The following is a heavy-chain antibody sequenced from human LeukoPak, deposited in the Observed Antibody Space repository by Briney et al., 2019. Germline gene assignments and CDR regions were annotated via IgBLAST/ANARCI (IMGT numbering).Heavy chain of an antibody. V-gene: IGHV1-69*05. Sequence: SVKVSCKASGGTFSSYAVSWVRQAPGQGLEWMGGIIPIFGTANYAQKFQGRVTITTDESTSTAYMELSSLRSEDTAVYYCARAYCSGGSCYSDYYYMDVWGKGTTVTVSS. CDR1: GGTFSSYA. CDR2: IIPIFGTA. D-gene: IGHD2-15*01. J-gene: IGHJ6*03. CDR3: ARAYCSGGSCYSDYYYMDV.